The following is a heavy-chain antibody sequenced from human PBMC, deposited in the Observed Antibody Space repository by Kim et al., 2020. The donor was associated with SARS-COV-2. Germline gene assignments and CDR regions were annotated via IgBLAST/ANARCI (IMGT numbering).Heavy chain of an antibody. V-gene: IGHV3-21*01. J-gene: IGHJ4*02. CDR3: ARGWFGQVGDY. CDR1: GFTFNTYT. CDR2: ITVSSTHI. Sequence: GGSLRLSCAASGFTFNTYTMDWVRQAPGKGLEWVSSITVSSTHIYYTDSVKGRFTISRDNARNSVYLQMNSLRVDDTAVYYCARGWFGQVGDYWGQGTRVTFSS. D-gene: IGHD3-10*01.